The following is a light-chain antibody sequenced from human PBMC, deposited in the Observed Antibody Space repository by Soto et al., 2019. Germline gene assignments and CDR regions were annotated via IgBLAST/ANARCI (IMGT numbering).Light chain of an antibody. J-gene: IGKJ4*01. CDR1: QSVSSSY. CDR2: GAS. V-gene: IGKV3-20*01. Sequence: EIVLTQSPGTLSLSPGERATLSCRASQSVSSSYLAWYQQKPGQAPRLLIYGASSRATGSPVRFSGSGSGTEFARSINGRVSLGVTVNYCQQYGSSFPLTFGGETSVEIK. CDR3: QQYGSSFPLT.